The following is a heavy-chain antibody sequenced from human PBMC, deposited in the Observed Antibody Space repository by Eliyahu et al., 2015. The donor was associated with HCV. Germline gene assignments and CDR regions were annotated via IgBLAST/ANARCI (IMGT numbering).Heavy chain of an antibody. J-gene: IGHJ4*02. Sequence: EVQLVESGGGLVQPGGSLRLXCAAXGFRFNNYEKKWGRQAPGKGLXAVSYIDSSGRSIYHAXSVKGRFTISRDNAKNSLLLQMNSLRAEDTAIYYCVRSRLLPSAMRIHFDYWGQGTLVTVSS. CDR3: VRSRLLPSAMRIHFDY. CDR2: IDSSGRSI. CDR1: GFRFNNYE. V-gene: IGHV3-48*03. D-gene: IGHD2-2*01.